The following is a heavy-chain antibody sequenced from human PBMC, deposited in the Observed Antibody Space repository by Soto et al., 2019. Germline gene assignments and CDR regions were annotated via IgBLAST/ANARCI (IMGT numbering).Heavy chain of an antibody. J-gene: IGHJ4*02. D-gene: IGHD6-25*01. V-gene: IGHV2-5*02. Sequence: QITLKESGPTLVKPTQPLTLTCTFSGFSLSTSGVGVGWIRQPPGKALEWLALIYWDDDKRYSPSLKSRLTITKDTSKNQVVLTMTNMDPMDTATYYWAHRRRAAGGYFFDYWGQGTLVTVSP. CDR1: GFSLSTSGVG. CDR2: IYWDDDK. CDR3: AHRRRAAGGYFFDY.